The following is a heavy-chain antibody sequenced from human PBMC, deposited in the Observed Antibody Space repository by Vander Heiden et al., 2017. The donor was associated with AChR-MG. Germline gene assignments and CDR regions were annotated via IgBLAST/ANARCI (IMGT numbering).Heavy chain of an antibody. V-gene: IGHV3-30*18. Sequence: QVQLVESGGGVVQPGRSLRLSCAASGFTSSGYGMHWVRQAPGKGLEWVAVISYDGSNKYYADSVKGRFTISRDNSKNTLYLQMNSLRAEDTAVYYCAKPFCSGGSCYSADYWGQGTLVTVSS. CDR2: ISYDGSNK. J-gene: IGHJ4*02. CDR3: AKPFCSGGSCYSADY. CDR1: GFTSSGYG. D-gene: IGHD2-15*01.